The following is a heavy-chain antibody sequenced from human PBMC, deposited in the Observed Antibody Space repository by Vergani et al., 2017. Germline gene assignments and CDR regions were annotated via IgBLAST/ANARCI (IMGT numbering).Heavy chain of an antibody. J-gene: IGHJ4*02. V-gene: IGHV3-9*01. CDR2: ISWNSGSI. CDR3: AKDKYSGGSGSSLDY. CDR1: GFTFDDYA. D-gene: IGHD3-10*01. Sequence: EVQLVESGGGLVQPGRSLRLSCAASGFTFDDYAMHWVRHAPGKGLEWVSGISWNSGSIGYADSVKGRFTISRDNAKNSLYLQMNSLRAEDTALYYCAKDKYSGGSGSSLDYWGQGTLVTVSS.